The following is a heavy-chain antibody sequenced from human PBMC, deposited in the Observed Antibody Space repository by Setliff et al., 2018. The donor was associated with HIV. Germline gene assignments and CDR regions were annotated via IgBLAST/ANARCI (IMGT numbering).Heavy chain of an antibody. Sequence: SVKVSCKASGYTFTSYGISWVRQAPGQGLEWMGGIIPILGIANYAQKFKGRVTITADKSTSTVYMELRSLRSDDTAVYFCARLGSGWSDSYYYAMDVWGQGTTVTVSS. CDR3: ARLGSGWSDSYYYAMDV. CDR1: GYTFTSYG. CDR2: IIPILGIA. J-gene: IGHJ6*02. V-gene: IGHV1-69*10. D-gene: IGHD6-19*01.